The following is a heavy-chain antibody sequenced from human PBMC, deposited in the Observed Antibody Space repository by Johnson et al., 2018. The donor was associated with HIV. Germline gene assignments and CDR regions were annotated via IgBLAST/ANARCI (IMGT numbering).Heavy chain of an antibody. V-gene: IGHV3-15*01. D-gene: IGHD1-26*01. CDR2: IKSRSDRGTT. Sequence: VQLVESGGCFVEPGGSLRLSCAASGFTFSYVWMHWVRQAPGKGLEWVARIKSRSDRGTTDHAAPVKGRFSLSRDDSKNTLFLQMNSLKTEDTALYYCTAHYRNAFDIWGQGTMVTVSS. CDR1: GFTFSYVW. J-gene: IGHJ3*02. CDR3: TAHYRNAFDI.